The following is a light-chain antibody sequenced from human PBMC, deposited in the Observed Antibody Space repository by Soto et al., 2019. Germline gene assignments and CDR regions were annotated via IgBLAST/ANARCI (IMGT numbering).Light chain of an antibody. CDR3: CSYAGSYTWV. J-gene: IGLJ3*02. V-gene: IGLV2-11*01. CDR2: DVS. CDR1: SSDVGGYNY. Sequence: QSALTQPRSVSGSPGQSVTISCTGTSSDVGGYNYVSWYQLHPGTAPKLMIYDVSKRPSGVPDRFSGSKSGNTASLPISGLQAEDDADYYCCSYAGSYTWVFGGGTKLTVL.